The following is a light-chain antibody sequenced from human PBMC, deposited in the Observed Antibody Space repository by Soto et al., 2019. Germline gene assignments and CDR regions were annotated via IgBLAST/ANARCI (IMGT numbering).Light chain of an antibody. CDR1: QTVSNTY. CDR3: QHYGRTPPIT. V-gene: IGKV3-20*01. Sequence: EIVLTQSPGTLSLSPGERATLSCRASQTVSNTYLAWYQQKPGQAPRLLIYGASRRAAGIPDRFSGGGSGTDFTLTISGLEPEDFAVYYCQHYGRTPPITFGQGTRLEIK. J-gene: IGKJ5*01. CDR2: GAS.